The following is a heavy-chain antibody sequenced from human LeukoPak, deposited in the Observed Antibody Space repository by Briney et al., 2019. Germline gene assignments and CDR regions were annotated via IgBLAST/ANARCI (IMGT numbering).Heavy chain of an antibody. V-gene: IGHV3-48*01. J-gene: IGHJ4*02. Sequence: GGSLRLSCAASVFSVSTYSVGWVRQAPGKGLEWVSYIGSTTIYADSGRGRVTISRGSPGHSLFLQMNSLKVEDTAVYYCARDGPPPGAADFDYWGQGTPVTVSS. D-gene: IGHD2-8*02. CDR3: ARDGPPPGAADFDY. CDR1: VFSVSTYS. CDR2: IGSTT.